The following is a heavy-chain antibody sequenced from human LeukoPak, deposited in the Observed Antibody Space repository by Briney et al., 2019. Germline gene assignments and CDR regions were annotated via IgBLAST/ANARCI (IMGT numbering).Heavy chain of an antibody. CDR3: ARDYQMVRGVIPNYFDY. D-gene: IGHD3-10*01. J-gene: IGHJ4*02. V-gene: IGHV3-11*01. CDR1: GFTFSNAW. Sequence: KPGGSLRFSCAASGFTFSNAWMSWVRQAPGKGLEGVSYISSSGSTIYYADSVKGRFTISRDNAKNSLYLQMNSLRAEDTAVYYCARDYQMVRGVIPNYFDYWGQGTLVTVSS. CDR2: ISSSGSTI.